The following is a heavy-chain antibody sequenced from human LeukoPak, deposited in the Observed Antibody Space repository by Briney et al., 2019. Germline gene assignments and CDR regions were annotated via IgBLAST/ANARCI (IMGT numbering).Heavy chain of an antibody. V-gene: IGHV1-2*02. CDR3: ARGCDYGDYEWDALDI. J-gene: IGHJ3*02. CDR1: GYTFTGYY. D-gene: IGHD4-17*01. CDR2: INPNSGGT. Sequence: GASVKVSCKASGYTFTGYYMHWVRQAPGQGLEWMGWINPNSGGTNYAQKFQGRVTMTRDTSISTAYMELSRLRSDDTAVYYCARGCDYGDYEWDALDIWGQGTMVTVSS.